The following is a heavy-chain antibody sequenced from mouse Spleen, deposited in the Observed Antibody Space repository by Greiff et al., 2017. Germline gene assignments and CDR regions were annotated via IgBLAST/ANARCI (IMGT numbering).Heavy chain of an antibody. V-gene: IGHV5-6-2*01. CDR2: INSNGGST. J-gene: IGHJ4*01. Sequence: EVKLVESGGGLVKPGGSLKLSCAASGFTFSSYAMSWVRQTPEKRLEWVAAINSNGGSTYYPDTVKDRFTISRDNAKNTLYLQMSSLRSEDTALYYCARDGGDAMDYWGQGTSVTVSS. CDR3: ARDGGDAMDY. CDR1: GFTFSSYA.